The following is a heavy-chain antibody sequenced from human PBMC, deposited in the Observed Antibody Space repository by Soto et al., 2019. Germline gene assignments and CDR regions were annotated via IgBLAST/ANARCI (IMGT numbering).Heavy chain of an antibody. CDR3: AGRGKCSSTSCYGSYYYYMDV. V-gene: IGHV4-31*03. J-gene: IGHJ6*03. Sequence: SETLSLTCTVSGGSISSGGYYWSWIRQHPGKGLEWIGYIYYSGSTYYNPSLKSRVTISVDTSKNQFSLKLSSVTAADTAVYYCAGRGKCSSTSCYGSYYYYMDVWGKGTTVTVSS. CDR2: IYYSGST. CDR1: GGSISSGGYY. D-gene: IGHD2-2*01.